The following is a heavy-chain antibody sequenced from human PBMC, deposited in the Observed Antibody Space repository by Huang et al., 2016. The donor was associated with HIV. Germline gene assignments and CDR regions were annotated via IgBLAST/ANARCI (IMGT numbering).Heavy chain of an antibody. Sequence: QLQLQESGPGQVKHSETLSLTCTVSGDFISSTNYYWGWIRQSPGNGLEWVGSVYQTGSTNYNPLLKSRVTFSVDTSSNHFSLRLNSVTAADTAVYYCASQHIGAAATWFWGRGTQVAVSS. J-gene: IGHJ4*02. D-gene: IGHD6-13*01. V-gene: IGHV4-39*01. CDR1: GDFISSTNYY. CDR2: VYQTGST. CDR3: ASQHIGAAATWF.